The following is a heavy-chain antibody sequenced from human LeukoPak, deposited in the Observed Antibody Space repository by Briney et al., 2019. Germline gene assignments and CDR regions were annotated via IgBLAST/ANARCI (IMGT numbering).Heavy chain of an antibody. CDR1: GFTFRNYN. CDR3: ASGNYFDY. J-gene: IGHJ4*02. CDR2: ISSSSGTI. Sequence: GGSLRLSCAVSGFTFRNYNMXWVRXAPGKXLEWVSYISSSSGTIYYAESVKGRFTISRDNAKNSLYLQMNSLRDEDTAVYYCASGNYFDYWGQGTLVTVSS. V-gene: IGHV3-48*02. D-gene: IGHD1-14*01.